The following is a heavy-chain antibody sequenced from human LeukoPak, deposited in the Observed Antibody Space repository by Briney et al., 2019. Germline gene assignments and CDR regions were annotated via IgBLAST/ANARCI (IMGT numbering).Heavy chain of an antibody. J-gene: IGHJ5*02. Sequence: PGGSLRLSCAASGFTFSSYAMRWVRQAPGKGLVWVSVISFDGNNEYYADSVKGRFTISRDNSKNTLYLQMNSLRAEDTAVYYCARGGGYSTSALDWFDPWGQGTLVTVSS. D-gene: IGHD6-6*01. V-gene: IGHV3-30-3*01. CDR3: ARGGGYSTSALDWFDP. CDR1: GFTFSSYA. CDR2: ISFDGNNE.